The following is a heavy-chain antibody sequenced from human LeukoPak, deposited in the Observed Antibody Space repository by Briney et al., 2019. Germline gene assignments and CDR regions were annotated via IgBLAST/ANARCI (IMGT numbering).Heavy chain of an antibody. Sequence: SGTLSLTCAVSGGSISSSNWWSWVRQPPGKGLEWIGEIYHSGSTNYNPSLQSRVTISVDKSKNQFSLKLSSVTAADTAVYYCARASHDYGDYSHFDYWGQGTLVTVSS. J-gene: IGHJ4*02. D-gene: IGHD4-17*01. CDR3: ARASHDYGDYSHFDY. CDR1: GGSISSSNW. CDR2: IYHSGST. V-gene: IGHV4-4*02.